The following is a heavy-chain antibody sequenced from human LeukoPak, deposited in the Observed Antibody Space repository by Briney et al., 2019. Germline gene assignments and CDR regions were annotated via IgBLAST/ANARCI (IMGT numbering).Heavy chain of an antibody. CDR2: IYYSGST. CDR1: GGSISSYY. CDR3: ARERWELLGFDY. Sequence: SETLSLTCTVSGGSISSYYWSWIRQPPGKGLEWIGYIYYSGSTNYNPSLKSRVTISVDTSKDQFSLKLSSVTAADTAVYYCARERWELLGFDYWGQGTLVTVSS. D-gene: IGHD1-26*01. V-gene: IGHV4-59*01. J-gene: IGHJ4*02.